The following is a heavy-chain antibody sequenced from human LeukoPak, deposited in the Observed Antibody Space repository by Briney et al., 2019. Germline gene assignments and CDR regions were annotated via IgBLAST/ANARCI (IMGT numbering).Heavy chain of an antibody. Sequence: ASVKVSCKASRYTLTDYYIHWVRQAPGQGLEWMGWINPNSGVTNYAQKFQGRVTQTRDTHIRTAYMEVSRLRSDDTAVYYCARDHMTTVTLGDFWGQGTLVTVSS. CDR2: INPNSGVT. D-gene: IGHD4-17*01. V-gene: IGHV1-2*02. J-gene: IGHJ4*02. CDR1: RYTLTDYY. CDR3: ARDHMTTVTLGDF.